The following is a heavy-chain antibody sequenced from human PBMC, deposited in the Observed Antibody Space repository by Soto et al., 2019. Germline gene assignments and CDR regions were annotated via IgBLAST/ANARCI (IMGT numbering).Heavy chain of an antibody. CDR2: IIPIFGTA. V-gene: IGHV1-69*13. CDR3: ARDRSGYGSGSYYSN. CDR1: GGTFSSYA. D-gene: IGHD3-10*01. J-gene: IGHJ4*02. Sequence: GASVKVSCKASGGTFSSYAISWVRQAPGQGLEWMGGIIPIFGTANYAQKFQGRVTITADESTSTAYMELSSLRSEDTAVYYCARDRSGYGSGSYYSNWGQGTLVTVS.